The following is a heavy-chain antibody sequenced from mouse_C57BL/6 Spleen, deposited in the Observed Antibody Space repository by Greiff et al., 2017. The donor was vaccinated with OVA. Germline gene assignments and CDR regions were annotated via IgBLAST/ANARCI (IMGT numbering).Heavy chain of an antibody. J-gene: IGHJ1*03. CDR3: AIYYYGSSWYFDV. Sequence: VMLVESGAELVRPGTSVKVSCKASGYAFTNYLIEWVKQRPGQGLEWIGVINPGSGGTNYNEKFKGKATLTADKSSSTAYMQLSSLTSEDSAVYFCAIYYYGSSWYFDVWGTGTTVTVSS. CDR2: INPGSGGT. D-gene: IGHD1-1*01. CDR1: GYAFTNYL. V-gene: IGHV1-54*01.